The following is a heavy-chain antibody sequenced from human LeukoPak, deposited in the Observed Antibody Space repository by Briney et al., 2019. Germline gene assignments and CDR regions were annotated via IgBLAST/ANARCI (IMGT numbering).Heavy chain of an antibody. V-gene: IGHV1-2*02. CDR3: ARWIRHYYDSSPNAFDI. Sequence: ASAKVSCKASGYTFTGYYMHWVRQAPGQGLEWMGWINPNSGGTNYAQKFQGRVTMTRDTSISTAYMELSRLRSDDTAVYYCARWIRHYYDSSPNAFDIWGQGTMVTVSS. D-gene: IGHD3-22*01. CDR1: GYTFTGYY. CDR2: INPNSGGT. J-gene: IGHJ3*02.